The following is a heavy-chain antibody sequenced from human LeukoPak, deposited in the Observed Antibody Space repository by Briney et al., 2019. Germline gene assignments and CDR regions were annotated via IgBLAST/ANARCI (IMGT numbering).Heavy chain of an antibody. Sequence: ATVKLSCTASGYTFTGYYMHWVRQAPGQGLEWMGWINPNSGGTNYAQKFQGRVTMTRDTSISTAYMELSRLRSDDTAVYYCAREKYYGSGSWDSDYWGQGTLVTVSS. CDR1: GYTFTGYY. CDR3: AREKYYGSGSWDSDY. V-gene: IGHV1-2*02. J-gene: IGHJ4*02. D-gene: IGHD3-10*01. CDR2: INPNSGGT.